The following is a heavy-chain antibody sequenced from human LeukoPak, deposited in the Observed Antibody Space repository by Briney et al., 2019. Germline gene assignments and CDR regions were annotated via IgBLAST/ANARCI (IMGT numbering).Heavy chain of an antibody. CDR3: VRQGITMAGTASYYIDV. V-gene: IGHV4-34*01. D-gene: IGHD6-19*01. Sequence: PSETLSLTCAVYGGSFSGYYWSWIRQPPGKGLEWIGEINHSGSTNYNPSLKSRVTISVDTSKNQFSLKLSSVTAADTAVYYCVRQGITMAGTASYYIDVWGKGTTVTISS. CDR1: GGSFSGYY. J-gene: IGHJ6*03. CDR2: INHSGST.